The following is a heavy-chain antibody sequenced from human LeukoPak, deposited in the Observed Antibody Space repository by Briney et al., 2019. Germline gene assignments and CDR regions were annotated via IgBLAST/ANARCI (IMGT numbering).Heavy chain of an antibody. Sequence: SETLSLTCTVSGGSTSSSSYYWGWIRQPPGKGREWIGRIDYSGHTHYRPSTTGRVAIPVDPSKHQFSLKLSSVTAADTAVYYCSRLRYYYGSGSYSKIAYWGQGILVTVSS. J-gene: IGHJ4*02. CDR2: IDYSGHT. CDR3: SRLRYYYGSGSYSKIAY. V-gene: IGHV4-39*01. CDR1: GGSTSSSSYY. D-gene: IGHD3-10*01.